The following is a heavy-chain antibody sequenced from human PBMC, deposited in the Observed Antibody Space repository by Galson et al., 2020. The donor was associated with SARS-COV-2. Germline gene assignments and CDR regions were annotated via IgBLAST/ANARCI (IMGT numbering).Heavy chain of an antibody. D-gene: IGHD3-10*01. CDR3: ARGRWFGELQYGFDI. V-gene: IGHV1-69*06. J-gene: IGHJ3*02. CDR1: GGTFSTNV. Sequence: SVTVSCKASGGTFSTNVLSWERQAPGQGLEWPGGIIPIFGTANYAHTFQGRVTITADKSTSTAYMEMSSLRSEDTAVYYCARGRWFGELQYGFDIWGQGTMVTVSS. CDR2: IIPIFGTA.